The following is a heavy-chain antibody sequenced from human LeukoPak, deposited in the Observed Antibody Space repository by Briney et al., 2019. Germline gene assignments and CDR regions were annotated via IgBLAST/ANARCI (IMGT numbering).Heavy chain of an antibody. V-gene: IGHV3-23*01. CDR3: ARDQHYGSGSYFDY. CDR2: ISGTGGST. D-gene: IGHD3-10*01. CDR1: GFTFSSYW. Sequence: GGSLRLSCAASGFTFSSYWMSWVRQAPGKGLEWVSGISGTGGSTFYAASVKGRFTFSRDNSKNTLYLQMNSLRAEDTAVYYCARDQHYGSGSYFDYWGQGTLVTVSS. J-gene: IGHJ4*02.